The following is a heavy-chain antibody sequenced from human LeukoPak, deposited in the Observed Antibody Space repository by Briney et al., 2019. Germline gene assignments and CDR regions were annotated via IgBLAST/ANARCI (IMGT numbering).Heavy chain of an antibody. CDR1: GYSFTSYW. CDR3: ARLPYYYGSGNDWFDP. CDR2: IYPGDSDT. V-gene: IGHV5-51*01. D-gene: IGHD3-10*01. J-gene: IGHJ5*02. Sequence: GESLKISCKGSGYSFTSYWIGWVRQMPGKGLEWMGVIYPGDSDTRYSPSFQGQVTISADKSISTAYLQWSSLKASDTAMYYCARLPYYYGSGNDWFDPWGQGTLVTVSS.